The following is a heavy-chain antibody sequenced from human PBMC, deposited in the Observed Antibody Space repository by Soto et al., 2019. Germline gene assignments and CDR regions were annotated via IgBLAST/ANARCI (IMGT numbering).Heavy chain of an antibody. D-gene: IGHD5-12*01. CDR1: GYTLTELS. V-gene: IGHV1-24*01. J-gene: IGHJ4*02. CDR2: FDPEDGET. CDR3: ATGDIVATTNSPAFDY. Sequence: ASVKVSCKVSGYTLTELSMHWVRQAPGKGLEWMGGFDPEDGETIYAQKFQGRVTMTEDTSTDTAYMELSSLRSEDTAVYYCATGDIVATTNSPAFDYWGQGTLVTVSS.